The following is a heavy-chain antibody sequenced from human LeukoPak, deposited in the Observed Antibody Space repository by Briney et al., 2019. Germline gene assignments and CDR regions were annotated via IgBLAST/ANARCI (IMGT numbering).Heavy chain of an antibody. CDR1: GFTFSSYA. Sequence: GGSLRLSCAASGFTFSSYAMSWVRQAPGKGLEWVSAISGSGGSTYYADSVKGRFTISRDNSKNTLYLQMNSLRAEDTAVYYCAKGGSYYGDYSAYYYMDVWGKGTTLTVYS. CDR3: AKGGSYYGDYSAYYYMDV. V-gene: IGHV3-23*01. CDR2: ISGSGGST. J-gene: IGHJ6*03. D-gene: IGHD4-17*01.